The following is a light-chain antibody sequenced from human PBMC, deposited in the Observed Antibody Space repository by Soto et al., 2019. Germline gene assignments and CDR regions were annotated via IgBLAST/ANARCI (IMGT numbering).Light chain of an antibody. CDR1: SSDVGGYNY. J-gene: IGLJ3*02. Sequence: QSVLTQPASVSGSPGQSITISCTGTSSDVGGYNYVSWYQHYPGKAPKLMIYEVSDRPSGVSNRFSGSKSDNTASLTISGLQAEDEADYYCSSYTGNNTWVFGGGTKLTVL. CDR3: SSYTGNNTWV. V-gene: IGLV2-14*01. CDR2: EVS.